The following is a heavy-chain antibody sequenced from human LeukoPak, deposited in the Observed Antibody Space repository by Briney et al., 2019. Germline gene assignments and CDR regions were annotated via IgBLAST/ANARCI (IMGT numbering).Heavy chain of an antibody. Sequence: GSLRLSCAASGFTFSSYSMNWVRQAPGKGLEWVSSISSSSSYIYYADSVKGRFTISRDNAKDSLYLQMNSLRAEDTAVYYCARDFSGRYYDLDYWGQGALVTVSS. D-gene: IGHD1-26*01. CDR3: ARDFSGRYYDLDY. J-gene: IGHJ4*02. CDR2: ISSSSSYI. V-gene: IGHV3-21*01. CDR1: GFTFSSYS.